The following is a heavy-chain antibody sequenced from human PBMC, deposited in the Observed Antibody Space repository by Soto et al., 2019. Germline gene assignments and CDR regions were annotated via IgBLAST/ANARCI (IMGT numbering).Heavy chain of an antibody. CDR3: ANYKQGLRYFDWPHDY. CDR2: ISGSGGST. V-gene: IGHV3-23*01. CDR1: GFTFSSYA. J-gene: IGHJ4*02. D-gene: IGHD3-9*01. Sequence: GGSLRLSCAASGFTFSSYAMSWVRQAPGKGLEWVSAISGSGGSTYYADSVKGRFTISRDNSKNTLYLQMNSLRAEDTAVYYCANYKQGLRYFDWPHDYWGQGTLVTVSS.